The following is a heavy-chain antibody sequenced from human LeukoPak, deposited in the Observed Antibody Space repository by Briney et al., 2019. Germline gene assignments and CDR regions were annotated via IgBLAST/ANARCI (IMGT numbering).Heavy chain of an antibody. D-gene: IGHD3-22*01. V-gene: IGHV3-7*01. CDR2: IKQDGSEK. CDR3: AKGPLYYYDSSGFDY. Sequence: GGSLRLSCAASGFTFSSYWMSWVRQAPGKGLEWVANIKQDGSEKYYVDSVKGRFTISRDNAKNSLYLLMNSLRPEDTAVYYCAKGPLYYYDSSGFDYWGQGTLVTVSS. CDR1: GFTFSSYW. J-gene: IGHJ4*02.